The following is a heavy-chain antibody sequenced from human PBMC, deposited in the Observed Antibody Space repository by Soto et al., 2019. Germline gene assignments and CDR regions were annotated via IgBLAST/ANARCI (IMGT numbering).Heavy chain of an antibody. CDR3: ARGVRGWGSYHPYYFDY. D-gene: IGHD3-16*02. J-gene: IGHJ4*02. Sequence: QVQLQESGPGLLKPSQTLSLTCTVSGASISSGEYYWSWIRQHPGKGLEWIGYISNTGSTYYNPSLKSRVTISLDTSNNQFSLTLTSLTAPDTAMYYCARGVRGWGSYHPYYFDYWGRGTLVTVSS. CDR1: GASISSGEYY. V-gene: IGHV4-31*03. CDR2: ISNTGST.